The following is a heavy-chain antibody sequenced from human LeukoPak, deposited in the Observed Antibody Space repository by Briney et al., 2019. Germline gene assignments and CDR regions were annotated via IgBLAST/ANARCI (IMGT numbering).Heavy chain of an antibody. D-gene: IGHD6-19*01. J-gene: IGHJ4*02. CDR1: GFTFSSYG. CDR2: IRYDGSNQ. Sequence: GGSLRLSCAASGFTFSSYGMHWVRQAPGKGLEWVAFIRYDGSNQYYADSVKGRFTISRDNSKNTLYLQMNSLRAEDTAVYYCAKDGIAASGWYADYWGQGTLVTVSS. V-gene: IGHV3-30*02. CDR3: AKDGIAASGWYADY.